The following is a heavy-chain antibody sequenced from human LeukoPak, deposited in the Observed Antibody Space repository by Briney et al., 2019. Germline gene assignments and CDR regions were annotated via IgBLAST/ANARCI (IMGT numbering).Heavy chain of an antibody. CDR2: MNPNSGNT. D-gene: IGHD6-13*01. CDR1: GYTFTSYD. CDR3: ARGIAAAGTGSYFDY. J-gene: IGHJ4*02. V-gene: IGHV1-8*01. Sequence: ASVKVSCKASGYTFTSYDINWVRRATGQGLEWMGWMNPNSGNTGYAQKFQGRVTMTRNTSISTAYMELSSLRSEDTAMYYCARGIAAAGTGSYFDYWGQGTLVTVSS.